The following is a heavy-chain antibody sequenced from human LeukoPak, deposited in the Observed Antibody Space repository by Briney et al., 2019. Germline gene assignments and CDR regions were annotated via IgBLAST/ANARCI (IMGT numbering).Heavy chain of an antibody. CDR3: ARGGSPGYSGYGYYFDY. CDR1: GYTFTSYA. Sequence: GASVKVSCKASGYTFTSYAMNWVRQAPGQGLEWMGWISAYNGNTNYAQKLQGRVTMTTDTSTSTAYMELRSLRSDDTAVYYCARGGSPGYSGYGYYFDYWGQGTLVTVSS. J-gene: IGHJ4*02. V-gene: IGHV1-18*01. D-gene: IGHD5-12*01. CDR2: ISAYNGNT.